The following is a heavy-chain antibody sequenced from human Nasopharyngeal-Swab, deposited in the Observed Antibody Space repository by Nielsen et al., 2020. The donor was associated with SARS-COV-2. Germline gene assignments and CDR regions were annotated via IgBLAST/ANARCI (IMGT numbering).Heavy chain of an antibody. CDR3: ATPGYSSGWFIGHLGY. D-gene: IGHD6-19*01. Sequence: GGSLRLSCAASGFTFSSYAMSWVRKAPGKGLEWVSAISGSGGSTYYADSVKGRFTISRDNSKNTLYLQMNSLRAEDTAVYYCATPGYSSGWFIGHLGYWGQGTLVTVSS. CDR1: GFTFSSYA. CDR2: ISGSGGST. V-gene: IGHV3-23*01. J-gene: IGHJ4*02.